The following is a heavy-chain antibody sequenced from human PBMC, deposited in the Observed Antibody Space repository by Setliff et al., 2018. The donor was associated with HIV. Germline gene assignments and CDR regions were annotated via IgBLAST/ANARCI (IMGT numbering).Heavy chain of an antibody. CDR2: MHPHSGNT. V-gene: IGHV1-8*02. CDR3: ASYYGSGAHYPYYYYMDV. D-gene: IGHD3-10*01. J-gene: IGHJ6*03. Sequence: GASVKVSCKVSSEYTFTNFDINWVRQAPGQGLEWMGWMHPHSGNTDYTQKFQGGVTMTRNTSISTAYMELSSLRSEDAAVYYCASYYGSGAHYPYYYYMDVWGKGTTVTVSS. CDR1: EYTFTNFD.